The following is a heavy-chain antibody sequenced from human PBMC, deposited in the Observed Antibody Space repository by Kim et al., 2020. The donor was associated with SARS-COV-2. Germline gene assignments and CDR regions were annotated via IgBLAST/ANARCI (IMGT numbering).Heavy chain of an antibody. V-gene: IGHV1-3*01. CDR1: GYTFTGYA. CDR3: ARGAFSSSWFPLSFDV. J-gene: IGHJ3*01. Sequence: ASVKVSCKASGYTFTGYAIHWVRQAPGQSLEWMGWLNAGNGNTKYSQNFQGRVTFSRDTSADTAYMELNSLRSEDTAVFYCARGAFSSSWFPLSFDVWGQGTMVSVSS. CDR2: LNAGNGNT. D-gene: IGHD6-13*01.